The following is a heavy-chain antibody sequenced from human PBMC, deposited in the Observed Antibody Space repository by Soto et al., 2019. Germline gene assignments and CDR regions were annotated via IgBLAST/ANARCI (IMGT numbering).Heavy chain of an antibody. J-gene: IGHJ4*02. V-gene: IGHV1-3*04. CDR2: INTGNGDT. CDR1: GYTFTTYA. Sequence: GASLKLSCKASGYTFTTYAFHWVRQAPGQRLEWMGWINTGNGDTKYSQKFQGRVTITRDTSASTAYMELSSLRSEDTAVYYCARDLKLDYWGQGTLVTVSS. CDR3: ARDLKLDY. D-gene: IGHD3-9*01.